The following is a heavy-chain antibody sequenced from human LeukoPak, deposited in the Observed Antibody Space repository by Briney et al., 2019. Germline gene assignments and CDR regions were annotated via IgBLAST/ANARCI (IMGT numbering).Heavy chain of an antibody. J-gene: IGHJ5*02. CDR2: IYTSGST. CDR1: GGSISSGSYY. Sequence: PSETLSLTCTVSGGSISSGSYYWSWIRQPAGKGLEWIGRIYTSGSTNYNPSLKSRVTISVDTSKNQFSLKLSSVTAADTAVYYCARNAAVYYNWFDPWGQGTLVTVSS. D-gene: IGHD2-8*01. V-gene: IGHV4-61*02. CDR3: ARNAAVYYNWFDP.